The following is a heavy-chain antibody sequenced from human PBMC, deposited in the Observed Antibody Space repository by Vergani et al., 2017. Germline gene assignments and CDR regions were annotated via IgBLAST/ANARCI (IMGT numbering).Heavy chain of an antibody. CDR3: ARDLGILLPSPASDDAFDI. V-gene: IGHV1-46*01. CDR2: INPSGGST. D-gene: IGHD3-9*01. J-gene: IGHJ3*02. CDR1: GYTFTSYY. Sequence: QVQLVQSGAEVKKPGASVKVSCKASGYTFTSYYMHWVRQAPGQGLEWMGIINPSGGSTSYAQKFQGRVTMTRDTSTSTVYMELSSLRSEDTAVYYCARDLGILLPSPASDDAFDIWGQGTMVTVSS.